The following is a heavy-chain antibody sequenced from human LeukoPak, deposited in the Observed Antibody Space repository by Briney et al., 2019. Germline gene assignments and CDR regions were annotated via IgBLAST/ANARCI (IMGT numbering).Heavy chain of an antibody. Sequence: GGSLRLSCAASGFTFGSYWMHWVRQAPGKGLVWVSRIRSDGSTTYADSVKGRFTISRDNAKNTLYLQMNGLRAEDTAVYYCARDGSGWSRDVWGQGTTVTVSS. CDR2: IRSDGST. J-gene: IGHJ6*02. CDR1: GFTFGSYW. V-gene: IGHV3-74*01. CDR3: ARDGSGWSRDV. D-gene: IGHD6-19*01.